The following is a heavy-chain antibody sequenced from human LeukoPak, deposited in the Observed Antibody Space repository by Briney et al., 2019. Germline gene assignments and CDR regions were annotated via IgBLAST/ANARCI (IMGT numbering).Heavy chain of an antibody. J-gene: IGHJ6*03. CDR3: AGSLTPLYSSSWYGLIVDYYYYMDV. CDR2: INPNSGGT. CDR1: GGTFSSYA. Sequence: ASVKVSCKASGGTFSSYAISWVRQAPGQGLEWMGWINPNSGGTNYAQKFQGRVTMTRDTSISTAYMELSRLRSDDTAVYYCAGSLTPLYSSSWYGLIVDYYYYMDVWGKGTTVTVSS. V-gene: IGHV1-2*02. D-gene: IGHD6-13*01.